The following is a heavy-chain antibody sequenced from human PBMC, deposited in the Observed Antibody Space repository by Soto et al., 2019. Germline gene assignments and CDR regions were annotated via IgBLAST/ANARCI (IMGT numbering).Heavy chain of an antibody. Sequence: QVQLVQSGAEVKKPGFSVKVSCKASGGTFSSYAISWVRQAPGQGLEWMGGIIPIFGTANYAQKFQCRVTITADESTSSAYMELSSLRCEDRAVYYCARVPPYSSPSWFDYWGQETLVTVSS. V-gene: IGHV1-69*01. CDR2: IIPIFGTA. CDR3: ARVPPYSSPSWFDY. J-gene: IGHJ4*02. D-gene: IGHD6-6*01. CDR1: GGTFSSYA.